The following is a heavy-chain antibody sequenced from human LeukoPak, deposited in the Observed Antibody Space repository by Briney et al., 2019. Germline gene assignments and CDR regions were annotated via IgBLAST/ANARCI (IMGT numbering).Heavy chain of an antibody. CDR1: GYTFTGYY. CDR2: IIPLFGTR. J-gene: IGHJ3*02. D-gene: IGHD6-19*01. Sequence: SVKVSCKASGYTFTGYYMHWVRQAPGQGLEWMGVIIPLFGTRNYAQRFQGRITITADKSTSTAYLELSSLRSEDTAVYYCAKEARQWLVGEDAFDIWGQGTMVTVSS. CDR3: AKEARQWLVGEDAFDI. V-gene: IGHV1-69*06.